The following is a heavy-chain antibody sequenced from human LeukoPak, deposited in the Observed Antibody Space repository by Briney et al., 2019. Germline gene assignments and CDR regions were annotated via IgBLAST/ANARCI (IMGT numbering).Heavy chain of an antibody. D-gene: IGHD2-21*02. V-gene: IGHV3-21*01. CDR3: ARDRIYCGGDCYSGWFDP. CDR1: GFTFSSYS. CDR2: ISSSSSYI. Sequence: GGSLRLSCAASGFTFSSYSMNWVRQAPGKGLEWVSPISSSSSYIYYADSVKGRFTISRDNAKNSLYLRMNSLRAEDRAVYYCARDRIYCGGDCYSGWFDPWGQGTLVTVSS. J-gene: IGHJ5*02.